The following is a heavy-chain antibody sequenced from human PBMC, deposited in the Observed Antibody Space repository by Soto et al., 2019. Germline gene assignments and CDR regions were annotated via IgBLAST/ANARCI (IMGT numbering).Heavy chain of an antibody. V-gene: IGHV1-18*01. D-gene: IGHD6-6*01. CDR1: GYSFITYG. CDR2: ISTYNGNT. CDR3: ARDRPTSSIRARDYYYAMDV. J-gene: IGHJ6*02. Sequence: QVQLVQSGAEVKKPGASVKVSCKASGYSFITYGISWVRQAPGQGLEWMGWISTYNGNTNYAQKLQGRITMTTDTATTPGYMELRSLRSDDTAVYYCARDRPTSSIRARDYYYAMDVWGQGTTVTVSS.